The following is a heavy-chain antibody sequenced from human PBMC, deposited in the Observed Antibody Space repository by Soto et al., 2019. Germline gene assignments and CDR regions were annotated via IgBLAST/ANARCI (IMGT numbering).Heavy chain of an antibody. CDR1: GYTLTELS. CDR3: ATLVIDSSGYYDAFDI. CDR2: FDPEDGET. J-gene: IGHJ3*02. Sequence: ASVKVSCKVSGYTLTELSMHWFRQAPGKGLEWMGGFDPEDGETIYAQKFQGRVTMTEDTSTDTAYMELSSLRSEDTAVYYCATLVIDSSGYYDAFDIWGQGTMVTV. D-gene: IGHD3-22*01. V-gene: IGHV1-24*01.